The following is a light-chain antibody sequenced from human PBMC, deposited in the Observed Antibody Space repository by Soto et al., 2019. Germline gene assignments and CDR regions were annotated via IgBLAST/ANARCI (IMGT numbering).Light chain of an antibody. CDR3: SSYTSSSTLGVV. J-gene: IGLJ2*01. V-gene: IGLV2-14*01. CDR2: EVS. CDR1: SSDVGGYNY. Sequence: QSALTQPASVSGSPGQSITISCTGTSSDVGGYNYVSWYQQHPGKAPKLMIYEVSNRPSGVSKRFSGSKSGNTASLTISGLQAEDEADYYCSSYTSSSTLGVVFGGGTKVTVL.